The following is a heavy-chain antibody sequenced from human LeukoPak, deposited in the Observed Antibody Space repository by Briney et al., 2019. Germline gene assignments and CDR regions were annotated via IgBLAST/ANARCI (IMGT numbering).Heavy chain of an antibody. D-gene: IGHD6-13*01. CDR3: ARLDNRGAAAGTIRY. J-gene: IGHJ4*02. Sequence: PSETLSLTCTVSADSISSYYWSWIRQPPGKGLEWIGDVYYSGSTYYNPSLKSRVTISVDTSKNQFSLKLSSVTAADTAVYYCARLDNRGAAAGTIRYWGQGTLVTVSS. CDR1: ADSISSYY. V-gene: IGHV4-59*08. CDR2: VYYSGST.